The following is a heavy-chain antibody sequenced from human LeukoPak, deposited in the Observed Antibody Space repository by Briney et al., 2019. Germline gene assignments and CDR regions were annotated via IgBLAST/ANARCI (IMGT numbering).Heavy chain of an antibody. J-gene: IGHJ4*02. V-gene: IGHV4-59*11. D-gene: IGHD6-13*01. CDR3: ASCPAGSTWYGVFDY. Sequence: PSETLSLTCSVSGGSINSHYWSWIRQSPGKGLEWIGYVFNGGSTNYNPSLKSRVTMSLDTSRDQFSLRLSSVTAADTAIYYCASCPAGSTWYGVFDYWSQGTLVTVSS. CDR2: VFNGGST. CDR1: GGSINSHY.